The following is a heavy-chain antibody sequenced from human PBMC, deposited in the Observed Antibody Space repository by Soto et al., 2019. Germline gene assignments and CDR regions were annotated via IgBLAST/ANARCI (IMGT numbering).Heavy chain of an antibody. CDR2: INHSGSA. CDR1: GGSFNCYY. D-gene: IGHD3-10*01. CDR3: AKGPQGGYYDSGSFYSSVY. V-gene: IGHV4-34*01. Sequence: SETRSLTCAVYGGSFNCYYWSWIRQPPGKGLEWIGEINHSGSANYNPTFKSRVSISVDTSKNQLSLQLSSVTAADTAVYYCAKGPQGGYYDSGSFYSSVYWGQGTLVTVSS. J-gene: IGHJ4*02.